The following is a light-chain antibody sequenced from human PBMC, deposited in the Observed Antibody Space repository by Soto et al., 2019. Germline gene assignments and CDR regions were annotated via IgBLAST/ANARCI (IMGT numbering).Light chain of an antibody. J-gene: IGKJ4*01. Sequence: GIPARFSGSGSGTDFTLAISSLQPVDFAVYYCQQCSNWTNLFGGGTKVDIK. V-gene: IGKV3-11*01. CDR3: QQCSNWTNL.